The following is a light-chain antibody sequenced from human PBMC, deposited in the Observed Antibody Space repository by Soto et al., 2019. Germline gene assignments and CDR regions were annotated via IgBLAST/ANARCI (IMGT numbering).Light chain of an antibody. CDR2: VNRDGSH. CDR3: QTWGPGIRV. V-gene: IGLV4-69*01. J-gene: IGLJ3*02. CDR1: SVHNDYA. Sequence: QSVLTQSPSASASLGASVKLTCTLSSVHNDYAMAWHQQQPKKGPRYLMMVNRDGSHSRGDGIPDRFSGSRSGAERYLTISSLQSEDEADYFCQTWGPGIRVSGGGTKLTVL.